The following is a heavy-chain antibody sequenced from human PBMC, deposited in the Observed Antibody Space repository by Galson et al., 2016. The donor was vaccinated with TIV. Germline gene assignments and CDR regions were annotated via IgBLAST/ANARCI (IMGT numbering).Heavy chain of an antibody. J-gene: IGHJ4*01. CDR2: TYYRSKWYN. V-gene: IGHV6-1*01. Sequence: CAISGDSVSSNSAAWNWIRQSPSRGLEWLGRTYYRSKWYNDYAASVKSRITINPDTSKNRFSLQLNSVTPEDTAVYYCARASSSWLITVHLDYWGQGTLVTVSS. CDR1: GDSVSSNSAA. CDR3: ARASSSWLITVHLDY. D-gene: IGHD6-13*01.